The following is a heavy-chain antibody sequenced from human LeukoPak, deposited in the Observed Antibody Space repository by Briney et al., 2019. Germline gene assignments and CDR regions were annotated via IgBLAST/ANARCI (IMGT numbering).Heavy chain of an antibody. Sequence: SETLSLTCAVYGGSFSGYYWSWIRQPPGNGLEWIGEINHSGSTNYNPSLKSRVTISVDTSKNQFSLKLSSVTAADTAVYYCAGMIVVVSAIPRYYGMDVWGQGTTVTVSS. J-gene: IGHJ6*02. CDR2: INHSGST. CDR1: GGSFSGYY. CDR3: AGMIVVVSAIPRYYGMDV. V-gene: IGHV4-34*01. D-gene: IGHD3-22*01.